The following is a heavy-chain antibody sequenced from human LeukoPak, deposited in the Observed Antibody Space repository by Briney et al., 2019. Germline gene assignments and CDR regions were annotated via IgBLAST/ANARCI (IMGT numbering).Heavy chain of an antibody. CDR3: ARARGYYYDSFDY. J-gene: IGHJ4*02. CDR2: ISSDASST. V-gene: IGHV3-74*01. D-gene: IGHD3-22*01. CDR1: GFTFSSYW. Sequence: GSLRLSCAASGFTFSSYWMHWVRQAPGEGLVWVSRISSDASSTNYADSVKGRFTISRDNAENTLFLQMNSLTAEDTAVYYCARARGYYYDSFDYWGQGTLVTISS.